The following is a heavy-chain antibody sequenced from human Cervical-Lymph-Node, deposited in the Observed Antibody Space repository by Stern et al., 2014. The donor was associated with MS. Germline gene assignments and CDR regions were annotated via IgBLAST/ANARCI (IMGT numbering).Heavy chain of an antibody. Sequence: EAQLAESGTETKKPGESLRISCQGSGDFFSKYWIAWVRQMPGKGLEWMGLIYPGYVDGRYRPSFQAQVPFSADRPISTAYLHWGRLKASDSAVYYCARHCASGHRGHSWHFDLWGQGTRVVVSS. CDR1: GDFFSKYW. J-gene: IGHJ4*02. CDR2: IYPGYVDG. V-gene: IGHV5-51*04. D-gene: IGHD6-13*01. CDR3: ARHCASGHRGHSWHFDL.